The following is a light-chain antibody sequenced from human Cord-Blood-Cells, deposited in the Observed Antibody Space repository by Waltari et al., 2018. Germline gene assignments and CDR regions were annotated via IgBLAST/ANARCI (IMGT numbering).Light chain of an antibody. J-gene: IGLJ2*01. CDR3: SSYTSSSVV. CDR1: SSDVGGYTY. V-gene: IGLV2-14*01. CDR2: EFS. Sequence: QSALTQPASVSGSPGQSITISCPGTSSDVGGYTYVSWYQQHPGKAPKLMIYEFSNRPSGVSNRFSGSKSGNTASLTISGLQAEDEADYYCSSYTSSSVVFGGGTKLTVL.